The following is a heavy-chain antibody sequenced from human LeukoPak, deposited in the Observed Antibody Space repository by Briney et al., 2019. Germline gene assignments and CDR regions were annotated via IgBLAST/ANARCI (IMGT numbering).Heavy chain of an antibody. V-gene: IGHV3-30-3*01. CDR1: GFTFSSYA. CDR2: ISYDGSNK. CDR3: ARGAIVVVPAAVDY. D-gene: IGHD2-2*01. J-gene: IGHJ4*02. Sequence: GSLRLSCAASGFTFSSYAMHWVRQAPCKGLEWVAVISYDGSNKYYADSVKGRFTISRDNSKNTLYLQMNSLRAEDTAVYYCARGAIVVVPAAVDYWGQGTLVTVSS.